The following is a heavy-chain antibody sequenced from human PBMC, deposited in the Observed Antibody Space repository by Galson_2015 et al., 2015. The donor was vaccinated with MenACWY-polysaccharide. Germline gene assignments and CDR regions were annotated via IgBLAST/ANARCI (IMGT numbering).Heavy chain of an antibody. D-gene: IGHD2/OR15-2a*01. CDR2: IWYDGSNK. J-gene: IGHJ6*02. Sequence: WVTVIWYDGSNKYYADSVKGRFTISRDNSENTLYLQVSSLRAEDTAVYYCARSYCDRTSCYGMDVWGQGTTVTVSS. CDR3: ARSYCDRTSCYGMDV. V-gene: IGHV3-33*01.